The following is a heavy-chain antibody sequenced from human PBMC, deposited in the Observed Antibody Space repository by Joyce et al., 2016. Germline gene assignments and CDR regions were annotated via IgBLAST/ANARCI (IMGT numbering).Heavy chain of an antibody. J-gene: IGHJ4*01. V-gene: IGHV4-34*01. CDR1: GGPFRGFF. D-gene: IGHD6-19*01. CDR2: ITNSRAT. CDR3: ARSQWLAPLMY. Sequence: QVQLQQWGAGLLKPSETLSLTCGVSGGPFRGFFWTWVRQPPGKGLEWIGDITNSRATNYNPALKSRITFSVDTSKNQFSLKLTSLSAADTAVYYCARSQWLAPLMYWGQEPRSPSPQ.